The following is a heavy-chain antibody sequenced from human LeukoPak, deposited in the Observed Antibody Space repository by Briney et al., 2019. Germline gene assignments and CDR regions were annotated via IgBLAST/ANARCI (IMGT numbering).Heavy chain of an antibody. CDR2: ISYDGSNK. J-gene: IGHJ4*02. D-gene: IGHD4-17*01. V-gene: IGHV3-30-3*01. CDR1: GFTFSSYA. CDR3: ARLGTVTMSPDY. Sequence: GSLRLSCAASGFTFSSYAMHWVRQAPGKGLEWVAVISYDGSNKYYADSVKGRFTISRDNSKNTLYLQMNSLRAEDTAVYYCARLGTVTMSPDYWGQGTLVTVFS.